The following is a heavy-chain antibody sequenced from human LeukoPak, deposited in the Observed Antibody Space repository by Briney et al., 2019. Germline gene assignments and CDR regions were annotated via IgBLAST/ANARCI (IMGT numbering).Heavy chain of an antibody. CDR3: AKGAAPLPGVYFDY. CDR1: GFTFNTHG. CDR2: IRYDGSNK. V-gene: IGHV3-30*02. Sequence: GGSLRLSCAASGFTFNTHGMHWVRQAPAKGLEWVAFIRYDGSNKYYADSVKGRFTITRDNSKNTLYLQMNSLRAEDTAVYYCAKGAAPLPGVYFDYWGQGTLVTVSS. D-gene: IGHD6-25*01. J-gene: IGHJ4*02.